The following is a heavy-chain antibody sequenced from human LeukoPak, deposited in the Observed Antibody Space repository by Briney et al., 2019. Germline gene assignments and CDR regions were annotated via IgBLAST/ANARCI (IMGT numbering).Heavy chain of an antibody. D-gene: IGHD3-10*01. CDR3: ARDLTRITMVRGVFDY. V-gene: IGHV3-11*01. CDR2: FSSSGSTL. Sequence: GGSLRLSCAASGFTLSVYYMSWNRQAPGKLLEWVSYFSSSGSTLYYADSVKGRFTISRDNAKNSLYLQMNSLRAEDTAVYYCARDLTRITMVRGVFDYWGQGTLVTVSS. J-gene: IGHJ4*02. CDR1: GFTLSVYY.